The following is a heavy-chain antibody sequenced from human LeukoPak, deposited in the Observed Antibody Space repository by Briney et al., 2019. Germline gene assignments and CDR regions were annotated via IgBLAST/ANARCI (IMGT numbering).Heavy chain of an antibody. J-gene: IGHJ4*02. D-gene: IGHD3-22*01. CDR1: GFTFSSYA. CDR2: ISGSGGST. CDR3: AKDRSVVPAATTYYYDSSGSN. Sequence: GSLRLSCAASGFTFSSYAMSWVRQAPGEGLEWVSAISGSGGSTYYADSVKGRFTISRDNSKNTLYLQMNSLRAEDTAVYYCAKDRSVVPAATTYYYDSSGSNWGQGTLVTVSS. V-gene: IGHV3-23*01.